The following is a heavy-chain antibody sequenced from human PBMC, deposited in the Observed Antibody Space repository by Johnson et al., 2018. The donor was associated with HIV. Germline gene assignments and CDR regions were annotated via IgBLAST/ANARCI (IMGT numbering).Heavy chain of an antibody. CDR1: GFTFDDYA. CDR3: AKDVELHGAFDI. V-gene: IGHV3-30*18. D-gene: IGHD1-26*01. Sequence: QVQLVESGGGFVHPGGSLRLSCAASGFTFDDYAMSWVRQAPGKGLEWVAVISYDGSNKYYADSVKGRFTISRDNSKNTLYLQMNSLRAEDTAVYYCAKDVELHGAFDIWGQGTMVTVSS. J-gene: IGHJ3*02. CDR2: ISYDGSNK.